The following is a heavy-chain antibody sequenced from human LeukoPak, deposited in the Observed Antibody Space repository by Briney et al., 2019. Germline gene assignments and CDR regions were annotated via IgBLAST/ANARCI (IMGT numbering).Heavy chain of an antibody. Sequence: SETLSLTCAVYGGSFSGYYWSWIRQPPGKGLEWIGEINHSGSTNYNPSLKSRVTISVDTSKNQFSLKLSSVTAADTAVYYCARDRVLRFLEWLSHTNWFDPWGQGTLVTVSS. CDR1: GGSFSGYY. D-gene: IGHD3-3*01. V-gene: IGHV4-34*01. J-gene: IGHJ5*02. CDR2: INHSGST. CDR3: ARDRVLRFLEWLSHTNWFDP.